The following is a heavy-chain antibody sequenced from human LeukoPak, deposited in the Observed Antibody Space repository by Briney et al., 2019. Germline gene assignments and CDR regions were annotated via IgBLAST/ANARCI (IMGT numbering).Heavy chain of an antibody. CDR3: TTAVSPGNPRNY. D-gene: IGHD1-14*01. Sequence: GGSLRLSCAASGFTFNNAWMSWVRQAPGKGLEWVGRIKSKTDGGTTDYAAPVKGRFTISRDDSKNTLYLQMNSLKTEDTAVYYCTTAVSPGNPRNYWGQGTLVTVSS. CDR2: IKSKTDGGTT. CDR1: GFTFNNAW. V-gene: IGHV3-15*01. J-gene: IGHJ4*02.